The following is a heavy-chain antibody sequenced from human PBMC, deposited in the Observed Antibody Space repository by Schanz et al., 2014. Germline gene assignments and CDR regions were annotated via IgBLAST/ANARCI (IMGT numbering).Heavy chain of an antibody. Sequence: EVHLLESGGGLVQPGGSLRLSCAASGFTFSNHALSWVRQAPGKGLEWVSGIGGSGDSTHYADSVKGRFIISRDNSKNTLYLQVNSLRAEDTAVYYCAKHVRSLTGNDYWDQGTLVTDSS. CDR3: AKHVRSLTGNDY. D-gene: IGHD3-9*01. J-gene: IGHJ4*02. CDR1: GFTFSNHA. CDR2: IGGSGDST. V-gene: IGHV3-23*01.